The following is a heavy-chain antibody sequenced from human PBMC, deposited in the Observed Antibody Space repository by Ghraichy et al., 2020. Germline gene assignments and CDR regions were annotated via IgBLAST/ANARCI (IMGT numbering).Heavy chain of an antibody. CDR2: INYSGST. CDR3: ARGISVPTANP. J-gene: IGHJ5*02. CDR1: GGYVSSNY. V-gene: IGHV4-59*02. D-gene: IGHD2-2*01. Sequence: SETLSLTCTVSGGYVSSNYWSWVRQPPGKGLEWIGYINYSGSTNYNPSLEGRVTISVDTSKNHFSLNLNSLTAADTAVYYCARGISVPTANPWGQGILVTVSS.